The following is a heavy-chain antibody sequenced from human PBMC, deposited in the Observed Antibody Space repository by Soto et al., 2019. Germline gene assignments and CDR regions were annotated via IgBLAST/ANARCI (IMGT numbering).Heavy chain of an antibody. V-gene: IGHV1-69*04. J-gene: IGHJ4*02. CDR2: IIPILGIA. CDR1: GGTFSSYT. Sequence: SVKVSCKASGGTFSSYTISWVRQAPGQGLEWMGRIIPILGIANYAQKFQGRVTITADKSTSTAYMELSSLRSDDTAVYYCARDLYSSSWEHYFDYWGQGTLVTVSS. CDR3: ARDLYSSSWEHYFDY. D-gene: IGHD6-13*01.